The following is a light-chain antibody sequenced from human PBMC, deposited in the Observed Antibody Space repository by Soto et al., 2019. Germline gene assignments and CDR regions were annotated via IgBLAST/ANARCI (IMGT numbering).Light chain of an antibody. J-gene: IGKJ4*01. V-gene: IGKV3-15*01. CDR1: QNVNSN. CDR2: GAS. CDR3: QQYYSWPPLT. Sequence: EVVMTQSPVTLSVSPGERATLSCRASQNVNSNLAWYRQKPGQAPRLLICGASTRATGIPARFSGSGSGTEFTLTISSLQSEDFAIYYCQQYYSWPPLTFGGGTKVEI.